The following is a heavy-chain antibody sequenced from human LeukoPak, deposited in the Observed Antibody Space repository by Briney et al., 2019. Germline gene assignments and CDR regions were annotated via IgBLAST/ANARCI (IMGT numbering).Heavy chain of an antibody. D-gene: IGHD4-11*01. CDR1: GGSISSGDYY. CDR3: ARADYSNPNWFDP. V-gene: IGHV4-30-4*01. J-gene: IGHJ5*02. CDR2: IYYSGST. Sequence: SQTLSLTCTVSGGSISSGDYYWSWIRQPPGKGLEWIGYIYYSGSTYYNPSLKSRVTISVGTSKNQFSLKLSSVTAADTAVYYCARADYSNPNWFDPWGQGTLVTVSS.